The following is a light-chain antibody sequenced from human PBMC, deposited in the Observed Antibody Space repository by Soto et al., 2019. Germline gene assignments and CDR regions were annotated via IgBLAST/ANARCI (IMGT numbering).Light chain of an antibody. V-gene: IGKV3-15*01. Sequence: EIVMTQSPATLSVSPGERATLSCRASQSVCSNLAWYQQKPGQAPRLLIYGASTRATGIPARFSGSGSGTEFTLTISSLQSEDFAVYYCQQYNNWPPWTFGQGTK. J-gene: IGKJ1*01. CDR3: QQYNNWPPWT. CDR2: GAS. CDR1: QSVCSN.